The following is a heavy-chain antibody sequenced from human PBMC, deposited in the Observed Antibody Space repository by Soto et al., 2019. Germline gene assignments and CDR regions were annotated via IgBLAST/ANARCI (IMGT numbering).Heavy chain of an antibody. J-gene: IGHJ5*01. V-gene: IGHV4-61*08. Sequence: PSETLSLTCNISGGSITDSSGGSFITYYWNWVRQPPGKGLEWIGYIYFRGRTNYNPSLRTRLTISTDTSKNQFSLKLSSVTAADTAVYYCARGAYYYGSGISNWFDSWGQGTLVTVSS. CDR3: ARGAYYYGSGISNWFDS. CDR2: IYFRGRT. D-gene: IGHD3-10*01. CDR1: GGSITDSSGGSFITYY.